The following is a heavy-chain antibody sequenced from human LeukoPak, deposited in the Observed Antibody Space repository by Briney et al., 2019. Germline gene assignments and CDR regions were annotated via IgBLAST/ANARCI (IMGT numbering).Heavy chain of an antibody. Sequence: SGTLSLTCAVSGGSISGDNWWSWVRQPPGKGLEWIGEIHHGGSTKDNPSLKSRVTISVDKSKKQFSLRLSSVTAADTAVYYCARRNYYDSTGYWNNWGQGTLVTVSS. CDR2: IHHGGST. CDR3: ARRNYYDSTGYWNN. D-gene: IGHD3-22*01. CDR1: GGSISGDNW. J-gene: IGHJ4*02. V-gene: IGHV4-4*02.